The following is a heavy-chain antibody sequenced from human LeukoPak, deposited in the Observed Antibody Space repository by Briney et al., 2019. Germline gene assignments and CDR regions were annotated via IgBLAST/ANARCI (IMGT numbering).Heavy chain of an antibody. Sequence: PSETLFLTCAVSGYSISSGYYWGWIRQPPGKGLEWIGSIYHSGSTYYNPSLKSRVTISVDTSKNQFSLKLSSVTATDTAVYYCAIGPGYSSGWYLYWGQGTLVTVSS. V-gene: IGHV4-38-2*01. CDR3: AIGPGYSSGWYLY. CDR1: GYSISSGYY. CDR2: IYHSGST. J-gene: IGHJ4*02. D-gene: IGHD6-19*01.